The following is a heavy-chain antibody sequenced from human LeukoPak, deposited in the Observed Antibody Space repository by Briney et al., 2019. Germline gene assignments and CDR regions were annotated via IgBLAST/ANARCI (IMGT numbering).Heavy chain of an antibody. CDR1: GFTFSSYW. CDR3: ARDPAGYGLDY. D-gene: IGHD2-15*01. Sequence: PGGALRLSCAASGFTFSSYWMHWVREAPGKGLVWVSRIYSDGSSTSYADSVKGRFTISRDNAKNTLYLQMNSLRAEDTAVYYCARDPAGYGLDYWGQGTLVTVSS. V-gene: IGHV3-74*01. J-gene: IGHJ4*02. CDR2: IYSDGSST.